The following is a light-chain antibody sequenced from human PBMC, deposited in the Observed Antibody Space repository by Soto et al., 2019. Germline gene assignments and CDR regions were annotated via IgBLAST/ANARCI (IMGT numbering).Light chain of an antibody. CDR1: QPISSW. Sequence: IGXXVTITCRARQPISSWLAWYQQKPGKAAKLLIYKASSLESGVPSRFSGSGFGTEFTLTISSLQPDDFAAYYCQQYSSSSWTFFQCTKVYIK. CDR2: KAS. J-gene: IGKJ1*01. V-gene: IGKV1-5*03. CDR3: QQYSSSSWT.